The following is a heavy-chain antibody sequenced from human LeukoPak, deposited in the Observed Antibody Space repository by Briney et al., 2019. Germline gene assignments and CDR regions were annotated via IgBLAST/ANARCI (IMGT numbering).Heavy chain of an antibody. CDR2: IRDSGSST. D-gene: IGHD3-10*01. CDR3: ARDNGITMVRGGFDY. V-gene: IGHV3-23*01. CDR1: GFTFSSYA. J-gene: IGHJ4*02. Sequence: PGGSLRLSCAASGFTFSSYAMSWVRQAPGKGLEWVSAIRDSGSSTHYADSVKGRFTTSRDNSKNTLFLQMNSLRAEDTAIYYCARDNGITMVRGGFDYWGQGTLVTVSS.